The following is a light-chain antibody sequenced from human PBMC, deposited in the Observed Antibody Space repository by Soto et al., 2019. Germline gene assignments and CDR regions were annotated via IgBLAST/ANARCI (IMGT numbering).Light chain of an antibody. CDR3: QQYGSSPPLT. CDR2: GAS. Sequence: EIVLTQSPGTLSLSPGERATLSCRASQSVCSSYLAWYQQKPGQAPRLLIYGASSRATGIPDRFSGSGSGTDFTLTISRLEPEDFAVYYCQQYGSSPPLTFGGGTKVDIK. V-gene: IGKV3-20*01. CDR1: QSVCSSY. J-gene: IGKJ4*01.